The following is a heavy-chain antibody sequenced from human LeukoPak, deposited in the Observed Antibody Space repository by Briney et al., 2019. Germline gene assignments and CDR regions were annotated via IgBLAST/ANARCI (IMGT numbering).Heavy chain of an antibody. Sequence: ASVKVSCKTSGYTFTNLDINWLRQAPGQGLEWMGWMSPNSGDTGYAQKFQGRVSMTRDIFKSTAYMELSSLRSEDTAVYYCARDGAEDHDAFDIWGQGTMVTVSS. D-gene: IGHD1-26*01. CDR2: MSPNSGDT. J-gene: IGHJ3*02. CDR3: ARDGAEDHDAFDI. CDR1: GYTFTNLD. V-gene: IGHV1-8*01.